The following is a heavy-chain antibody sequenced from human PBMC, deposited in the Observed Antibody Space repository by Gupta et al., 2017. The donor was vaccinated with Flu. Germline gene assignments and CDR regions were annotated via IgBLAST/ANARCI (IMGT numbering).Heavy chain of an antibody. J-gene: IGHJ4*02. Sequence: VQLFESGGGLVQPGGSPSLSCAASGFALSCYAMRWVRQAPGKGLEWVSAISGSGGSTYYADSVKGRFTVSRDNSKNTLYLQMNGLRAEDTALYYCAKDSSPGIGIIAANDFIDYWGQGTLVTVSS. V-gene: IGHV3-23*01. CDR2: ISGSGGST. D-gene: IGHD6-13*01. CDR1: GFALSCYA. CDR3: AKDSSPGIGIIAANDFIDY.